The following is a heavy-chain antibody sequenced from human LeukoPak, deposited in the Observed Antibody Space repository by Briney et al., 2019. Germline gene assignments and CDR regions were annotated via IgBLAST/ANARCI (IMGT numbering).Heavy chain of an antibody. J-gene: IGHJ4*02. CDR3: ARVNPGIVVVPAAV. D-gene: IGHD2-2*01. CDR1: GGSISSYY. Sequence: SETLSLTCTVSGGSISSYYWSWIRQPAGKGLEWIGRIYTSGSTNYNPSLKSRVTMSVDTSKNQFSLKLSSVTAADTAVYYCARVNPGIVVVPAAVWGQGTLVTVSS. CDR2: IYTSGST. V-gene: IGHV4-4*07.